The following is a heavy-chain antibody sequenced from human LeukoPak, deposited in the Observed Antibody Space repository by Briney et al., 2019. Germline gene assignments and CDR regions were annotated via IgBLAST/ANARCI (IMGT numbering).Heavy chain of an antibody. Sequence: SETLSLTCTVSGXSISSGDYYWSWIRQPPGKGLEWIGYIYYSGSTYYNPSLMSRVTISVDTSENQFSLKLSSVTAADTAVYYCARWGDSSGYFAFDPWGQGTLVTVSS. CDR2: IYYSGST. J-gene: IGHJ5*02. V-gene: IGHV4-30-4*01. CDR1: GXSISSGDYY. CDR3: ARWGDSSGYFAFDP. D-gene: IGHD3-22*01.